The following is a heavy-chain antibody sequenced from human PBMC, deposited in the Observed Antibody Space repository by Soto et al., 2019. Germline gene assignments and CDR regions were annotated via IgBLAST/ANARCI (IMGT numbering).Heavy chain of an antibody. V-gene: IGHV3-23*01. CDR3: AKDGSHSGYDWDGYFDY. D-gene: IGHD5-12*01. J-gene: IGHJ4*02. CDR2: ISGSGGST. Sequence: GGSLRLSCAASGFTFSSYAMSWVRQAPGKGLEWVSDISGSGGSTYYADSVKGRFTISRDNSKNTLYLQMNSLRAEDTAVYYCAKDGSHSGYDWDGYFDYWGQGTLVTVSS. CDR1: GFTFSSYA.